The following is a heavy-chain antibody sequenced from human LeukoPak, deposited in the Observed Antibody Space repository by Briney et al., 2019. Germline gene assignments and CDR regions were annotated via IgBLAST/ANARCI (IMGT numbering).Heavy chain of an antibody. CDR3: AAPRDYYGSGSYFDY. Sequence: WGSLRLSCAASGFTFSSYWMSWVRQAPGKGLEWVANIKQDGSEKYYVDSVKGRFTISRDNAKNSLYLQMNSLRAEDTAVYYCAAPRDYYGSGSYFDYWGQGTLVTVSS. CDR2: IKQDGSEK. D-gene: IGHD3-10*01. V-gene: IGHV3-7*01. J-gene: IGHJ4*02. CDR1: GFTFSSYW.